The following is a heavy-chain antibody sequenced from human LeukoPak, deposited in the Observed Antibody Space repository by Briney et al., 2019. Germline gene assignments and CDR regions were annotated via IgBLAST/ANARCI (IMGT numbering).Heavy chain of an antibody. CDR3: ARDPPDIVVVPAADYGMDV. CDR1: GYTFTGYY. J-gene: IGHJ6*02. V-gene: IGHV1-2*02. Sequence: ASVKVSCKASGYTFTGYYMHWVRQAPGQGLEWMGWINPNSGGTNYAQKFQGRVTMTRDTPISTAYMELSRLRSDDTAVYYCARDPPDIVVVPAADYGMDVWGQGTTVTVSS. D-gene: IGHD2-2*01. CDR2: INPNSGGT.